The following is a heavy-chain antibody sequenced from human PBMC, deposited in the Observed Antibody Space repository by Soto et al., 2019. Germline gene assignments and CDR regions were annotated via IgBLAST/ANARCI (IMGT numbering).Heavy chain of an antibody. D-gene: IGHD2-8*01. V-gene: IGHV4-30-4*01. CDR1: GGSISSGDYY. CDR3: ARVKDCTNGVCPYYFDY. CDR2: IYYSGST. J-gene: IGHJ4*02. Sequence: QVQLQESGPGLVKPSQTLSLTCTVSGGSISSGDYYWSWIRQPPGKVLEWIGYIYYSGSTYYNPSLKSRVTISVDTSKTQFSLKLSSVTAADTAVYYCARVKDCTNGVCPYYFDYWGQGTLVTVSS.